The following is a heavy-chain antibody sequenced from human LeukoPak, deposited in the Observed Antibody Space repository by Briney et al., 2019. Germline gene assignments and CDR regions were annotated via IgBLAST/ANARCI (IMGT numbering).Heavy chain of an antibody. V-gene: IGHV1-8*01. CDR3: ARILTYYDILTGYYYYYMDV. Sequence: ASVKVSCKASGYTFTSYDINWVRQATGQGLEWMGWMNPNSGNTGYAQKFQGRVTMTRNTSISTAYMELSSLRSEDTAVYYCARILTYYDILTGYYYYYMDVWGKGTTVTISS. CDR2: MNPNSGNT. D-gene: IGHD3-9*01. CDR1: GYTFTSYD. J-gene: IGHJ6*03.